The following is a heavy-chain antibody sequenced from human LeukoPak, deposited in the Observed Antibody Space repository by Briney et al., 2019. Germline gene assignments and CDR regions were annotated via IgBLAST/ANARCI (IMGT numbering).Heavy chain of an antibody. Sequence: PSETPSLTCAVYGGSFSGYYWSWIRQPPGKGLEWIGEINHSGSTNYNPSLKSRVTISVDTSKNQFSLKLSSVTAADTAVYYCASLRGQLVLGDYWGQGTLVTVSS. CDR1: GGSFSGYY. CDR2: INHSGST. J-gene: IGHJ4*02. CDR3: ASLRGQLVLGDY. V-gene: IGHV4-34*01. D-gene: IGHD6-13*01.